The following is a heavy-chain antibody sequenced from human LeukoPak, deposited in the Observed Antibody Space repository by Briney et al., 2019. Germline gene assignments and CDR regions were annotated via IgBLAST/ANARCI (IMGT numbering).Heavy chain of an antibody. V-gene: IGHV1-18*01. CDR2: ISAYNGNT. CDR1: GYTFTSYG. Sequence: ASVKVSCKASGYTFTSYGISWVRQAPGQGLEWMGWISAYNGNTNYAQKLQGRVTMTTDTSTSTAYMELRSLRSDDTAVYYCAREWASSSRLTYFDYWGQGTLVTVSS. CDR3: AREWASSSRLTYFDY. J-gene: IGHJ4*02. D-gene: IGHD6-13*01.